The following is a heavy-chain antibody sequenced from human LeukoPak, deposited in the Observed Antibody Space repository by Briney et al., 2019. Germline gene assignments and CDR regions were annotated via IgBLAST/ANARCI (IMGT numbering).Heavy chain of an antibody. CDR2: IYTSGST. J-gene: IGHJ4*02. CDR1: GGSISSYY. V-gene: IGHV4-4*07. Sequence: SETLSLTCTVSGGSISSYYWSWIRKSAGKGLEWIGRIYTSGSTNYNPSLKSRVTMSVDTSKNQFSLKLSSVTAADTAVYYCARNGGSGTYYGGSFDYWGQGTLVTVSS. D-gene: IGHD1-26*01. CDR3: ARNGGSGTYYGGSFDY.